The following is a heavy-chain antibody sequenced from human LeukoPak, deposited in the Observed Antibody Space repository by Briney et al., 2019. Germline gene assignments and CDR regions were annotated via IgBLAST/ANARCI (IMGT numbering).Heavy chain of an antibody. D-gene: IGHD3-10*01. CDR1: GYTFTGYY. CDR3: ATLPLWFGELTPFDY. J-gene: IGHJ4*02. CDR2: INPNSGDT. Sequence: ASVKVSCKASGYTFTGYYMHWVRQAPGQGLEWMGWINPNSGDTNYAQKFQGRVTMTRDTSISTAYMELSRLRSDDTAVYYCATLPLWFGELTPFDYWGQGTLVTVSS. V-gene: IGHV1-2*02.